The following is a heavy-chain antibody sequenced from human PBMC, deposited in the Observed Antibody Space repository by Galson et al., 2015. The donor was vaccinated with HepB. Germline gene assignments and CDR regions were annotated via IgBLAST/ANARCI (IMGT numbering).Heavy chain of an antibody. V-gene: IGHV1-46*01. CDR2: INPSGGST. CDR1: GYTFTSYY. J-gene: IGHJ4*02. Sequence: SVKVSCKASGYTFTSYYMHWVRQAPGQGLEWMGIINPSGGSTSYAQKFQGRVTMTRDTSTSTVYMELSSLRSEDTAVYYCARCLFAEMATNPLVYWGQGTLVTVSS. CDR3: ARCLFAEMATNPLVY. D-gene: IGHD5-24*01.